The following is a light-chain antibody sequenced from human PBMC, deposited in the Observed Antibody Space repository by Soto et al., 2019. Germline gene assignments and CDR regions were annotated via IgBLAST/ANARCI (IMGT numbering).Light chain of an antibody. CDR1: QSISNW. J-gene: IGKJ1*01. CDR2: DVS. CDR3: QQYSTYRT. Sequence: DIQMTQSPSTLSASVGDRVTISCRASQSISNWLAWYQQKPGRAPKFLIYDVSTLQSGVPSRFSGSGSGTDLTLTISSLQPDDLGTYYCQQYSTYRTFGQGTKVEL. V-gene: IGKV1-5*01.